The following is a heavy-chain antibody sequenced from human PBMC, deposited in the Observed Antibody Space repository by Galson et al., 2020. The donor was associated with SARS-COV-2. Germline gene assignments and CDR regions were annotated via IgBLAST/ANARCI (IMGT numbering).Heavy chain of an antibody. CDR3: TRDVSGAASDL. Sequence: SLKISCAASGFTLTNYAMHWVRQAPGKGLEWLTVISHDGKIQVYADSVKGRFTISRDNSGNMVFLQIVSLRPDDTALYYCTRDVSGAASDLWGHGAKVTVS. CDR1: GFTLTNYA. D-gene: IGHD4-17*01. CDR2: ISHDGKIQ. V-gene: IGHV3-30*04. J-gene: IGHJ3*01.